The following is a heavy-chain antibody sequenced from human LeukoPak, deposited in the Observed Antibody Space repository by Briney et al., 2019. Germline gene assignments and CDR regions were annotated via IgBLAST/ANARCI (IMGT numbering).Heavy chain of an antibody. J-gene: IGHJ4*02. D-gene: IGHD2-2*01. CDR3: ATTKRRRYCSSTSCAREPFDY. CDR1: GGSFSGYH. V-gene: IGHV4-34*01. Sequence: PSETLSLTCAVYGGSFSGYHWSWIRQPPGKGLEWIGEINHSGSTNYNPSLKSRVTISVDTSKNQFSLKLSSVTAADTAVYYCATTKRRRYCSSTSCAREPFDYWGQGTLVTVSS. CDR2: INHSGST.